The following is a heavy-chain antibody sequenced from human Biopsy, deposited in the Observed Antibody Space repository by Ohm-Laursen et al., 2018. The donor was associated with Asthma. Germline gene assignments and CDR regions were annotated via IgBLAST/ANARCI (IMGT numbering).Heavy chain of an antibody. D-gene: IGHD3-3*01. J-gene: IGHJ6*02. Sequence: PLSLTCSVSGYSISNGGYYWTWVRQRPGKGLEWIGNIYHRGNTKYNPSLKSRLSFSVDTSKNQFSLKLSSVTAADTAIYFCARDYYDFWNRSVYTYFGMDVWGRGTTVVVSS. CDR2: IYHRGNT. CDR3: ARDYYDFWNRSVYTYFGMDV. V-gene: IGHV4-31*03. CDR1: GYSISNGGYY.